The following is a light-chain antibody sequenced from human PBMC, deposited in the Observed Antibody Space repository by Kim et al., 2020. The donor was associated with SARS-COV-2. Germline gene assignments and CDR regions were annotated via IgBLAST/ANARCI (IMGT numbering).Light chain of an antibody. Sequence: GSGEQRVTYTGRASKYIKKWLAWYKQTSEKGPKSLIYAASTLQSGAPSRFSGSGSGKDFTITISSLQPEDLGTYYCQQYDSYPITFGKGPRPEIK. CDR2: AAS. CDR3: QQYDSYPIT. J-gene: IGKJ5*01. V-gene: IGKV1D-16*01. CDR1: KYIKKW.